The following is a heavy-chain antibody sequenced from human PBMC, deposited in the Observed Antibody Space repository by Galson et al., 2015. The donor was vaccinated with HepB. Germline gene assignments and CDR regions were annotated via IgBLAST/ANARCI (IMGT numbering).Heavy chain of an antibody. Sequence: SVKVSCKASGYTFSSFSISWVRQAPGQGLEWVGWISAFEGNTDYAQKLQGRVTMTTDTSTSTAYMELRSLRSDDTAVYYCARGALVAVVGATQNNWFDPWGQGTLVTVSS. CDR3: ARGALVAVVGATQNNWFDP. J-gene: IGHJ5*02. CDR1: GYTFSSFS. D-gene: IGHD2-15*01. V-gene: IGHV1-18*01. CDR2: ISAFEGNT.